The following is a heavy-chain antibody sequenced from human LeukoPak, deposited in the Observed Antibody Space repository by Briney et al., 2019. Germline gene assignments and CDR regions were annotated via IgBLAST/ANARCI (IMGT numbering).Heavy chain of an antibody. D-gene: IGHD6-13*01. Sequence: PSETLSLTCAVYGGSFSGYYWSWIRQPPGKGLEWIGEINHSGSTNYNPSLKSLVTISVDTSKNQFSLKLSSVTAADTAVYYCARGSNEQQLVNYYYGMDVWGQGTTVTVSS. CDR2: INHSGST. CDR1: GGSFSGYY. CDR3: ARGSNEQQLVNYYYGMDV. J-gene: IGHJ6*02. V-gene: IGHV4-34*01.